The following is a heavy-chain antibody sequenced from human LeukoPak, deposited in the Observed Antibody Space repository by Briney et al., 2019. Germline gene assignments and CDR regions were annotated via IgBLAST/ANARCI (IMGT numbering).Heavy chain of an antibody. J-gene: IGHJ2*01. Sequence: PSETLSLTCTVSGGSISSYYWSWIRQPPGKGLEWIGYIYYSGSTNCNPSLKSRVTISVDTSKNQFSLKLSSVTAADTAVYYCARGDCDGDCPYWYFDLWGRGTLVTVSS. CDR1: GGSISSYY. CDR3: ARGDCDGDCPYWYFDL. V-gene: IGHV4-59*01. D-gene: IGHD2-21*02. CDR2: IYYSGST.